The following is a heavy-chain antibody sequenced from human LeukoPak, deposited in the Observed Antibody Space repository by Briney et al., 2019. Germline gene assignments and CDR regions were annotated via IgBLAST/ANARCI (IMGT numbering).Heavy chain of an antibody. D-gene: IGHD3-10*01. Sequence: SETLSLTCAVYGGSFSGYYWSWIRQPPGKGLEWIGEINRSGSTNYNPSLKSRVTISVDTSKNQFSLKLSSVTAADTAVYYCARPRYYGSGSYLRGYYFDYWGQGTLVTVSS. J-gene: IGHJ4*02. V-gene: IGHV4-34*01. CDR3: ARPRYYGSGSYLRGYYFDY. CDR2: INRSGST. CDR1: GGSFSGYY.